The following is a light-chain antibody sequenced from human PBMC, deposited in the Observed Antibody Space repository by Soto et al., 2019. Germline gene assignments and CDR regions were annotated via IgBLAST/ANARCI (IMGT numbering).Light chain of an antibody. CDR1: SGDLGLYNY. Sequence: QSVLTQPPSASGSPGQSITISCAGTSGDLGLYNYVSWFQQHPGKAPKLIIFEVNKRPSGVPDRFSGSKSGNTAFLTVSGLQSDDEANYSCSSYAGSNTLLFGGGTQLTVL. CDR3: SSYAGSNTLL. CDR2: EVN. V-gene: IGLV2-8*01. J-gene: IGLJ2*01.